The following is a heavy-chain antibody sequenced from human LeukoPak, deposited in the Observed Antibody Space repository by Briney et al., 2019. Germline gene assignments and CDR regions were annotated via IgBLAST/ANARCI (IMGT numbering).Heavy chain of an antibody. CDR3: AKDVEVVTMIVVVGHY. J-gene: IGHJ4*02. D-gene: IGHD3-22*01. CDR1: GFTFNSYA. Sequence: GGSLRLSCAASGFTFNSYAMSWVRQAPGKGLEWVSAISGSGGSTYYADSVKGRFTISRDNSKNTLYLQMNSLRAEDTAVYYCAKDVEVVTMIVVVGHYWGQGTLVTVSS. V-gene: IGHV3-23*01. CDR2: ISGSGGST.